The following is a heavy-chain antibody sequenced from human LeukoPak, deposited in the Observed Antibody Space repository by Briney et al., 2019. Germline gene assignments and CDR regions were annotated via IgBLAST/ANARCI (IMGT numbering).Heavy chain of an antibody. D-gene: IGHD6-13*01. J-gene: IGHJ3*02. CDR3: ARSGWGSSWSDAFDI. CDR2: ISAYNGNT. V-gene: IGHV1-18*01. Sequence: ASVKVSCKASGYTFTSYGISWVRQAPGQGLEWMGWISAYNGNTNYAQNLQGRVSMTTDTSTTTTYMGLRSLRSDDTALYYCARSGWGSSWSDAFDIWGQGTMVTVSS. CDR1: GYTFTSYG.